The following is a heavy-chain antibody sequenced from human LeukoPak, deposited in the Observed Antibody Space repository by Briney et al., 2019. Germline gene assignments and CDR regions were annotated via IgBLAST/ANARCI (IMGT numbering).Heavy chain of an antibody. CDR3: ARDRSSGYPFDY. J-gene: IGHJ4*02. Sequence: ASVKVSCKASGYTFTGYYMHWVRQAPGQGLEWMRWINPNSGGTDYAQKFQGRVTMTRDTSISTAYMELSRLRSDDTAVYYCARDRSSGYPFDYWGQGTLVTVSS. CDR1: GYTFTGYY. V-gene: IGHV1-2*02. CDR2: INPNSGGT. D-gene: IGHD3-22*01.